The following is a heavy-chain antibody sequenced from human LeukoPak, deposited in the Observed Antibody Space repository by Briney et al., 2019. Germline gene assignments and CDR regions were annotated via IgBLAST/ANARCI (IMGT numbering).Heavy chain of an antibody. D-gene: IGHD6-13*01. CDR3: ARGAAAFLYYFDY. Sequence: GGSLRLSCAASGFTFSDYCMSWIRQAPGKGLEWVSYISSSGSTIYYADSVKGRFTISRDNAKNSLYLQMNSLRAEDTAVYYCARGAAAFLYYFDYWGQGTLVTVSS. CDR2: ISSSGSTI. CDR1: GFTFSDYC. J-gene: IGHJ4*02. V-gene: IGHV3-11*01.